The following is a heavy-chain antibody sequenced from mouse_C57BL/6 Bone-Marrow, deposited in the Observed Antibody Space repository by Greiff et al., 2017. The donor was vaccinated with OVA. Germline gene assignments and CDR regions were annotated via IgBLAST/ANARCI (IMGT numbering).Heavy chain of an antibody. CDR2: IYPGSGRT. J-gene: IGHJ4*01. Sequence: QVQLQQPGAELVKPGASVKMSCKASGYTFTSYWITWVKQRPGQGLEWIGDIYPGSGRTNYNEKFKSKATLTVDTSSSTAYMQLSSLTSEDSAVYYCARSGITTVEGDFAMGYWGQGTSVTVSS. D-gene: IGHD1-1*01. CDR3: ARSGITTVEGDFAMGY. V-gene: IGHV1-55*01. CDR1: GYTFTSYW.